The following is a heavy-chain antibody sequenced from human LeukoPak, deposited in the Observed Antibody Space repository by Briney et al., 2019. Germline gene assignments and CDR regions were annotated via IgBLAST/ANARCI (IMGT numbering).Heavy chain of an antibody. V-gene: IGHV4-34*01. CDR2: INHSGST. CDR1: GGSFSAYY. Sequence: TSETLSLTCAVYGGSFSAYYWSWIRQPPGKGLEWIGEINHSGSTNYNPSLKSRVTISVDTSKNQFSLKLSSVTAADTAVYYCARGGYSYGPGTSRGKNWFDPWGQGTLVTVSS. J-gene: IGHJ5*02. D-gene: IGHD5-18*01. CDR3: ARGGYSYGPGTSRGKNWFDP.